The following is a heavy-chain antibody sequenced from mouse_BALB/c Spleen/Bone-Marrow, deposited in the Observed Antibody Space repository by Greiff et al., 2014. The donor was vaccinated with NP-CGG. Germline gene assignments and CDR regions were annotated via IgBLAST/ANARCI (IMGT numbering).Heavy chain of an antibody. CDR1: GYSFTGYN. J-gene: IGHJ3*01. V-gene: IGHV1-39*01. Sequence: VQLQQSGPELEKPGASVKISCKASGYSFTGYNMNWVKQNNGKSLEWIGNIDPYYGGISYNQKFKGKATLTVDKSSNTAYTQLKSLTSEDSAIYYCAISIEYRPLVYWGQGTLVTVSA. CDR3: AISIEYRPLVY. D-gene: IGHD2-14*01. CDR2: IDPYYGGI.